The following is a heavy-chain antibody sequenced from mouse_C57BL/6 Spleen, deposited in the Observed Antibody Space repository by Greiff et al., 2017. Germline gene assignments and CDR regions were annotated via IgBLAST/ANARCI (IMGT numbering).Heavy chain of an antibody. CDR1: GFTFSSYT. V-gene: IGHV5-9*01. J-gene: IGHJ4*01. CDR2: ISGGGGNT. CDR3: ASNYDGYAMDY. Sequence: EVHLVESGGGLVKPGGSLKLSCAASGFTFSSYTMSWVRQTPEKRLEWVATISGGGGNTYYPDSVKGRFTISRDNAKNTLYLQMSSLRSEDTALYYCASNYDGYAMDYWGQGTSVTVSS. D-gene: IGHD1-1*01.